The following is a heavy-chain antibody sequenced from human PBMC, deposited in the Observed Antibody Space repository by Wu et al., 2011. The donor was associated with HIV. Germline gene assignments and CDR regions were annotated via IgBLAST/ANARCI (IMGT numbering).Heavy chain of an antibody. J-gene: IGHJ6*03. CDR3: ARDPYSSSFYYYYFMDV. CDR2: INPHSGGT. CDR1: GYTFTAYY. V-gene: IGHV1-2*02. D-gene: IGHD6-6*01. Sequence: QVQLVQSGAEVKKPGASVKVSCKASGYTFTAYYMHWLRQAPGQGLEWMGWINPHSGGTNFAQKFQGRVTMTRDTSITTAYMDLSRLRSDDTAVYYCARDPYSSSFYYYYFMDVWGKGTTVTVSS.